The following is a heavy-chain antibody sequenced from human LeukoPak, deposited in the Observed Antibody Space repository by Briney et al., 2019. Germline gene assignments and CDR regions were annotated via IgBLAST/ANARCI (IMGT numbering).Heavy chain of an antibody. Sequence: SETLSLTCTVSGGSISSYYWSWIRQPPGKGLEWIGYIYYSGSTNYNPSLKSRVTISVDTSKNQFPLKLSSVTAADTAVYYCARLSGYDGMVCDYWGQGTLVTVSS. CDR3: ARLSGYDGMVCDY. J-gene: IGHJ4*02. V-gene: IGHV4-59*01. CDR2: IYYSGST. D-gene: IGHD5-12*01. CDR1: GGSISSYY.